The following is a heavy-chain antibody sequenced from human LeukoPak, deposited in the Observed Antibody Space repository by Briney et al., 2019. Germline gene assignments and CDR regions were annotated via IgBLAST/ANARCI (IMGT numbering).Heavy chain of an antibody. J-gene: IGHJ4*02. V-gene: IGHV3-23*01. Sequence: GGSLRLSCAASGFTFSSYAMSWVRQAPGKGLEWVSAISGSGGSTYYADSVKGRFTISRDNSKNTLYLQMNSLGAEDTAVYYCAKYGYDFWSGYPNYFDYWGQGTLVTVSS. CDR2: ISGSGGST. CDR3: AKYGYDFWSGYPNYFDY. D-gene: IGHD3-3*01. CDR1: GFTFSSYA.